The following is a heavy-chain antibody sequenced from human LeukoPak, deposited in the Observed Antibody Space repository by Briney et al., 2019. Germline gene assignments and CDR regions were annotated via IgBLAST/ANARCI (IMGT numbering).Heavy chain of an antibody. D-gene: IGHD3-22*01. Sequence: GGSLRLSCAASGFTFSSYAMSWVRQAPGKGLEWVSAISGSGGSTYYADSVKGRFTISRDNSKNTLYVQMNSLRAEDTAVYYCAKWGYYYDSSGPFDYWGQGTLVTVSS. V-gene: IGHV3-23*01. J-gene: IGHJ4*02. CDR1: GFTFSSYA. CDR3: AKWGYYYDSSGPFDY. CDR2: ISGSGGST.